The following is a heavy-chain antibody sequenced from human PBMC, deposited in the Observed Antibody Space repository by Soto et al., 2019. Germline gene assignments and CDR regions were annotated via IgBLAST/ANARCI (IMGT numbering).Heavy chain of an antibody. CDR2: IIPIFGTA. Sequence: SVKVSCKASGGTFSSYAISWVRQAPGQGLEWMGGIIPIFGTANYAQKFQGRVTITADKSTSTAYMELSSLRSEDTAVYYCAKSQGYPYSDIAVAGTDNWFDPWGQGTLVTVSS. CDR1: GGTFSSYA. J-gene: IGHJ5*02. V-gene: IGHV1-69*06. CDR3: AKSQGYPYSDIAVAGTDNWFDP. D-gene: IGHD6-19*01.